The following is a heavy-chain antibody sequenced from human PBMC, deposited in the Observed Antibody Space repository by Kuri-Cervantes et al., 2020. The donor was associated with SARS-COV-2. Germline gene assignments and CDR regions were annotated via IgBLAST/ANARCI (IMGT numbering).Heavy chain of an antibody. D-gene: IGHD2-21*01. J-gene: IGHJ4*02. CDR2: ISYDGSNK. CDR3: ARDRVGVHDY. CDR1: AFTFSSYS. V-gene: IGHV3-30-3*01. Sequence: LSLTCAASAFTFSSYSRHWVRQAPGKGLEWVAIISYDGSNKYNPDPVKGRFTIARNNSKNTPYLQMNSLSAEDAAVYYCARDRVGVHDYWGQGTLVTVSS.